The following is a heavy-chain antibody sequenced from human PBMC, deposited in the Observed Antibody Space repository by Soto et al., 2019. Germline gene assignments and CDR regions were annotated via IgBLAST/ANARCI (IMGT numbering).Heavy chain of an antibody. CDR1: GYTFTSYA. Sequence: QVQLVQSGAEVKKPGASVKVSCKASGYTFTSYAMHWVRQAPGQRLEWMGWINAGNGNTKYSQKFQGRVTITRDTSASTAYMGVGSLRSEDTAVYYCARGGGCSGGSCYSSSFDYWGQGTLVTVSS. CDR2: INAGNGNT. V-gene: IGHV1-3*01. CDR3: ARGGGCSGGSCYSSSFDY. D-gene: IGHD2-15*01. J-gene: IGHJ4*02.